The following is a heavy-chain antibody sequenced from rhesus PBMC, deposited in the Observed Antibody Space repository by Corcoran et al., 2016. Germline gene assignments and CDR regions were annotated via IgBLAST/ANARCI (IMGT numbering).Heavy chain of an antibody. CDR2: IYGNSAST. J-gene: IGHJ5-1*01. D-gene: IGHD3-28*01. Sequence: QVKLQQWGEGLVKPSETLSLTCAVYGGSISGYYYWSWIRMPAGKGLEWVGYIYGNSASTNYNPSLKNRVTISKDTSKNQFSLKLSSVTAADTAVYYCAREDYYGSGYYTGRFDVWGPGVLVTVSS. CDR3: AREDYYGSGYYTGRFDV. CDR1: GGSISGYYY. V-gene: IGHV4-73*01.